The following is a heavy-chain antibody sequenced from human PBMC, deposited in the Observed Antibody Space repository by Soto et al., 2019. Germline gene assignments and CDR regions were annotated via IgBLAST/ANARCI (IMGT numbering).Heavy chain of an antibody. Sequence: QVQLVQSGAEVKKPGASVKVSCKASGYTFTSYDINWVRQATGQGVEWMGWMNPNSGNTGYAQKVQGRGSMTRNTSISPAYIELCSLRSVDTAVYYRAVEYSSLWSKEWGQGTLVTVSS. CDR2: MNPNSGNT. J-gene: IGHJ4*02. CDR1: GYTFTSYD. V-gene: IGHV1-8*01. CDR3: AVEYSSLWSKE. D-gene: IGHD6-6*01.